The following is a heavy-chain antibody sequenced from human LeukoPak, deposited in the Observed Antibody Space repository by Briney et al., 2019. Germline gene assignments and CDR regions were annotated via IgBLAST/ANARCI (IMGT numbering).Heavy chain of an antibody. D-gene: IGHD2-15*01. Sequence: SETLSLTCTVSGGSISSGSHYWSWIRQPAGKGLEWIGRIYTSGSTNYNPSLKSRATISVDTSKNQFSLKLSSVTAADTAVYYCARRRPKAYCSGGSCYPGLAAEYFQHWGQGTLVTVSS. CDR3: ARRRPKAYCSGGSCYPGLAAEYFQH. CDR1: GGSISSGSHY. V-gene: IGHV4-61*02. CDR2: IYTSGST. J-gene: IGHJ1*01.